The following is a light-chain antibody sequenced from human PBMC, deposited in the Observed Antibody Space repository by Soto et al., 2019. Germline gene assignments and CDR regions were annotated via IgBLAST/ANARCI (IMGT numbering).Light chain of an antibody. CDR3: QQYGSSSIT. CDR1: QSVGSIY. V-gene: IGKV3-20*01. J-gene: IGKJ5*01. CDR2: GAS. Sequence: IVFTQSPRTLSLYQAERAPLSCRASQSVGSIYLAWYQQRPGQAPRLLIYGASNRATGIPVRFSGSGSGTDFTLTISGLEPEDFAIYYCQQYGSSSITFGQGTRLEIK.